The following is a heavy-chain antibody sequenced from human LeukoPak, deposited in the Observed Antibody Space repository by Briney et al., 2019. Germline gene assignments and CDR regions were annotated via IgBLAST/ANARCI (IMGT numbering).Heavy chain of an antibody. Sequence: GSVKVSCKASGYTFISYFMNWVRQAPGQGLEWMGIINPSGGRTNYAQKFEGRVIVTRDTSTSRVYMELYSLRSEDTAVYYCARGGRDYGDFLAGHWGQGTLVTVSS. CDR3: ARGGRDYGDFLAGH. CDR2: INPSGGRT. D-gene: IGHD4-17*01. V-gene: IGHV1-46*01. CDR1: GYTFISYF. J-gene: IGHJ4*02.